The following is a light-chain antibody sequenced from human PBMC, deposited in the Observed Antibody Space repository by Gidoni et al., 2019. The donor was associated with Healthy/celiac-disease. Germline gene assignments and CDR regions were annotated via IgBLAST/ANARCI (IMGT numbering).Light chain of an antibody. CDR3: QQRGT. Sequence: DLQMTQSPSSLSASVGDRVTITCQASQDISNYLNWYQQKPGKAPKLLIYDASNLETGVPSRFSGSGSGTDFTFTISSLQPEDIATYYCQQRGTFGQGTKLDQT. CDR1: QDISNY. V-gene: IGKV1-33*01. J-gene: IGKJ2*01. CDR2: DAS.